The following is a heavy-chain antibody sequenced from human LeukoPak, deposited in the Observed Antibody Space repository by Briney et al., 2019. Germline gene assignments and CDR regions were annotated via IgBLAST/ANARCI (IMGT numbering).Heavy chain of an antibody. CDR2: IIPIFGTA. CDR1: GGTFSSYA. CDR3: ASPGIVVVVAATQHPLWY. J-gene: IGHJ4*02. Sequence: SVKVSCKASGGTFSSYAISWVRQAPGQGLEWMGGIIPIFGTANYAQKFQGRVTITADESTSTAYMELSSLRSEDTAVYYCASPGIVVVVAATQHPLWYWGQGTLVTVSS. D-gene: IGHD2-15*01. V-gene: IGHV1-69*13.